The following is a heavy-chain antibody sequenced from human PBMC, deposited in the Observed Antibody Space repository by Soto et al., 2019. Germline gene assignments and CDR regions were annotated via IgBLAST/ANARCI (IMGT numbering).Heavy chain of an antibody. CDR2: IRDVANSYIT. Sequence: EVQLVESGGGLVQPGGSLRLSCAASGFTFSAHYMDWVRQAPGKGLECVGRIRDVANSYITEYAASVKGRFTVSRDDSNNXVYLQMNSLKTEDTAVYYCARALRGSYGGKNPIDHWGQGTLVTVSS. D-gene: IGHD4-17*01. V-gene: IGHV3-72*01. J-gene: IGHJ4*02. CDR1: GFTFSAHY. CDR3: ARALRGSYGGKNPIDH.